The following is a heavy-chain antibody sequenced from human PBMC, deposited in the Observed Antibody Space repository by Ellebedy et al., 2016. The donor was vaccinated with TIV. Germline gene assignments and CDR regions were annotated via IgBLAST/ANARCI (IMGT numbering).Heavy chain of an antibody. Sequence: GESLKISXKGSGYSFTSYWISWVRQMPGKGLEWMGRIDPSDSYTNYSPSFQGHVTISADKSISTAYLQWSSLKASDTAMYYCAILRRPKGSGWSASFDYWGQGTLVTVSS. CDR2: IDPSDSYT. CDR3: AILRRPKGSGWSASFDY. V-gene: IGHV5-10-1*01. D-gene: IGHD6-19*01. J-gene: IGHJ4*02. CDR1: GYSFTSYW.